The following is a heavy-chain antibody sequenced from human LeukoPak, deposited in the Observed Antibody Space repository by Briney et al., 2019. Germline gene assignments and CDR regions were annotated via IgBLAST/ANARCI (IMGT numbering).Heavy chain of an antibody. D-gene: IGHD3-16*01. Sequence: GSLRLSCAVSGFTFSDYAMHWVRQAPGKGLEWVAIISYDGSNKYYADSVKGRFTISRDNSKNTLYLQMNSLRAEDTAVYFCAKSTRAVMAMMDVWGKGTTVTVSS. CDR3: AKSTRAVMAMMDV. V-gene: IGHV3-30*18. CDR1: GFTFSDYA. J-gene: IGHJ6*04. CDR2: ISYDGSNK.